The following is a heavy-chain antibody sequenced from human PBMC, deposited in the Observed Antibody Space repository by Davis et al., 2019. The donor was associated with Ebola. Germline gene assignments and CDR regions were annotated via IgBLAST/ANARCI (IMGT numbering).Heavy chain of an antibody. CDR3: ARVAGVLNFVVVPSANYEFFDV. Sequence: SETLSLTCSVSGGSISSGTYYWGWVRQPPGTGLEWIGSIYYNGRTYYSSSLEGRVTILLDTSKNQFSLKLRSVTAADTAVYFCARVAGVLNFVVVPSANYEFFDVWGRGTLATVSS. D-gene: IGHD2-21*01. V-gene: IGHV4-39*07. J-gene: IGHJ2*01. CDR1: GGSISSGTYY. CDR2: IYYNGRT.